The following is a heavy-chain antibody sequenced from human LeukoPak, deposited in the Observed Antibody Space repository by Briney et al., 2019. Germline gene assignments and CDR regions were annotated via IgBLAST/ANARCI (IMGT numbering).Heavy chain of an antibody. CDR1: GFNYSDYY. CDR2: INQDGTEK. V-gene: IGHV3-7*01. D-gene: IGHD4-23*01. Sequence: GGSLRLPCEASGFNYSDYYVTWVRQAPGKGLEWVANINQDGTEKNYVDSVKGRFTISRDNAKKSLFLQMNNLRADDTAMYYCVRDVAYYGGNHDCWGPGTLVIVSS. CDR3: VRDVAYYGGNHDC. J-gene: IGHJ4*02.